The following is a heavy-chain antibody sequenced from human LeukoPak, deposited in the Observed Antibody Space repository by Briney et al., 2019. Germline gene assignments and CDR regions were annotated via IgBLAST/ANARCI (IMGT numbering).Heavy chain of an antibody. CDR3: ARDGPYSSSSRVVGPRTSGGGGFDY. Sequence: SVKVSCKASGGTFSSYAISWVRQAPGQGLEWMGVIIPIFGTTNYAQKFQGRVTITTDASTSTSYMELSSLRSEDTAVYYCARDGPYSSSSRVVGPRTSGGGGFDYWGQGTLITISS. V-gene: IGHV1-69*05. J-gene: IGHJ4*02. CDR1: GGTFSSYA. CDR2: IIPIFGTT. D-gene: IGHD6-6*01.